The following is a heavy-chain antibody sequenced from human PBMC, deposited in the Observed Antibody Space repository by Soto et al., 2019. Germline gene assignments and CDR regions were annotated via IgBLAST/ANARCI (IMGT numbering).Heavy chain of an antibody. Sequence: ASVKVSCKASGYTFTSYYMHWVRQAPGQGLEWMGIINPSGGSTSYAQKFQGRVTMTRDTSTSTIYMELSSLRSEDTAVYYCALDGVVVVAATLSYYHGMDVWGQGTTVTVSS. CDR1: GYTFTSYY. J-gene: IGHJ6*02. CDR2: INPSGGST. V-gene: IGHV1-46*01. CDR3: ALDGVVVVAATLSYYHGMDV. D-gene: IGHD2-15*01.